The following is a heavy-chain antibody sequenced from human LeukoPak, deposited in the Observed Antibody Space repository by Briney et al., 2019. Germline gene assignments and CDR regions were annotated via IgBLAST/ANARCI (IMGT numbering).Heavy chain of an antibody. D-gene: IGHD3-16*01. V-gene: IGHV3-7*03. CDR3: ARGGGLDV. CDR1: GSTFSSYW. J-gene: IGHJ6*02. Sequence: GGSLRLSCAASGSTFSSYWMNWAGRAPGKGLEGVGSINHNANVNYYVDSVKGRFTIPRDNAKNSLYLQLGYLRAEDTAVYFCARGGGLDVWGQGATVTVSS. CDR2: INHNANVN.